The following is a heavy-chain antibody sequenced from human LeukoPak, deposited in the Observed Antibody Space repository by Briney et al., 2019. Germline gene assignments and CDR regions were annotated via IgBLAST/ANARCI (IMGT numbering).Heavy chain of an antibody. CDR1: GFTFSSYS. CDR2: ISSSSSYI. CDR3: ARDRHSGSYYEYDY. D-gene: IGHD1-26*01. V-gene: IGHV3-21*01. J-gene: IGHJ4*02. Sequence: GGSLRLSCAASGFTFSSYSMNWVRQAPGKGLEWVSSISSSSSYIYYADSVKGRFTISRDNAKNSLYLQINSLRAEDTAVYYCARDRHSGSYYEYDYWGQGTLVTVSS.